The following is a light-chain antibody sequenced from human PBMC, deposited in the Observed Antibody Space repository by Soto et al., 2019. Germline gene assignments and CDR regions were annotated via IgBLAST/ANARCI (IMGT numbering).Light chain of an antibody. CDR2: KAS. J-gene: IGKJ1*01. CDR3: QQSFVTPRT. CDR1: QSISVW. V-gene: IGKV1-5*03. Sequence: DIQMTQSPSTLSASVGDRVTITCRASQSISVWLAWYQQKAGKAPNLLIYKASRLESGVPSRFSGSGSGTDFTLTISSLQPEDFATYYCQQSFVTPRTFGQGTKVDIK.